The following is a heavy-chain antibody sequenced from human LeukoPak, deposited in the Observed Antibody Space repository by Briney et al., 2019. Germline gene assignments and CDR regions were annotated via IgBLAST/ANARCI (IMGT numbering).Heavy chain of an antibody. CDR2: ISGSGVST. D-gene: IGHD1-26*01. CDR3: AKERSRGGYYCFNH. V-gene: IGHV3-23*01. Sequence: PGGSLRLTCAASGFTFSSYAMTWVRQAPGKGLEWVSGISGSGVSTYYADFVKGRFTISRDNSRNTLYLQMNSLRAEDTALYYCAKERSRGGYYCFNHWGQGTLVTVSS. CDR1: GFTFSSYA. J-gene: IGHJ4*02.